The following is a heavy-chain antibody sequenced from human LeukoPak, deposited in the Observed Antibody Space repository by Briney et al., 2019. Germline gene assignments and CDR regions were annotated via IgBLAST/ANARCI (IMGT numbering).Heavy chain of an antibody. CDR3: ARHCEYYYYYYGMDV. CDR2: IYYSGST. J-gene: IGHJ6*02. V-gene: IGHV4-59*08. Sequence: RSSETLSLTCTVSGVSISSYYWSWIRQPPGKGLEWIGYIYYSGSTNYNPSLKSRVTISVDTSKNQFSLKLSSVTAADTAVYYCARHCEYYYYYYGMDVWGQGTTVTVSS. CDR1: GVSISSYY.